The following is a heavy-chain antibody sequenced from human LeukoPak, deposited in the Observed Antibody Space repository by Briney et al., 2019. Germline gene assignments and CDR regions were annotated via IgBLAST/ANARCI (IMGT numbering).Heavy chain of an antibody. CDR1: GFTFSSYW. CDR2: IDSFGSSN. Sequence: NPGGSLRLSCAASGFTFSSYWMHWVRQAPGKGLVWVSRIDSFGSSNNYADSVRGRFTISRDNAKNTLYLQMSSLRADDTAVYYCARSDHYHDNSGYDVWGQGTLVTVSS. CDR3: ARSDHYHDNSGYDV. D-gene: IGHD3-22*01. V-gene: IGHV3-74*01. J-gene: IGHJ4*02.